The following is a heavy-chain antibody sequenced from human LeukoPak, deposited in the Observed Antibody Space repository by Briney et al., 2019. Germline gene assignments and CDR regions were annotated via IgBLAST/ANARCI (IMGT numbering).Heavy chain of an antibody. CDR2: IYTSGNT. CDR3: ARGRRGFWSGYYPFDY. CDR1: GGSINNYF. Sequence: SETLSLTCTVSGGSINNYFWSWIRQPAGKGLEWIGRIYTSGNTNYNPSLKSRVTISVDTSKNQFSLKLSSVTAADTAVYYCARGRRGFWSGYYPFDYWGQGTLVTVSS. V-gene: IGHV4-4*07. D-gene: IGHD3-3*01. J-gene: IGHJ4*02.